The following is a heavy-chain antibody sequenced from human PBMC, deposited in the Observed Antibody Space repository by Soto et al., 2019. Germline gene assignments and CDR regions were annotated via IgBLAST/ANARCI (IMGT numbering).Heavy chain of an antibody. Sequence: QVQLQESGPGLVKPSGTLSLTCAVSGGSISSDNWWSWVRQAPGKGLEWIGEVHHSLGSNYNPSLKSRVIISVDKSNNRFSLSLTSVTAADTAVYFCASHFFYSHLLWGRGTLVTVSS. CDR2: VHHSLGS. D-gene: IGHD4-4*01. V-gene: IGHV4-4*02. CDR1: GGSISSDNW. J-gene: IGHJ4*02. CDR3: ASHFFYSHLL.